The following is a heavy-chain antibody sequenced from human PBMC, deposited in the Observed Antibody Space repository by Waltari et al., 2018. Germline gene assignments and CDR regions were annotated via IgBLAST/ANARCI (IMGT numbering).Heavy chain of an antibody. CDR2: IIPIFGTA. CDR3: ASSDLEWLSFDY. Sequence: QVQLVQSGAEVKKPGASVKVSCKVSGYTLTELSMHWVRQAPGKGLEWMGGIIPIFGTANYAQKFQGRVTITADESTSTAYMELSSLRSEDTAVYYCASSDLEWLSFDYWGQGTLVTVSS. J-gene: IGHJ4*02. V-gene: IGHV1-69*13. CDR1: GYTLTELS. D-gene: IGHD3-3*01.